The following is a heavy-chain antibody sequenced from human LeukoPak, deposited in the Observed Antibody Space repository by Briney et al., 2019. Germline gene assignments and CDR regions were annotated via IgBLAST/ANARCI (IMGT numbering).Heavy chain of an antibody. CDR3: AKYTSGTYYRGLDQ. J-gene: IGHJ4*02. D-gene: IGHD1-26*01. CDR2: IIGTAGNT. Sequence: PGGSLRLSCGASGLTVSSYAMSWVRQAPGKGLEWVSIIIGTAGNTYYADSVKGRFTISRDDSKNTVYLQMNSLRAEDTAVYSCAKYTSGTYYRGLDQWGQGTLVTVSP. V-gene: IGHV3-23*01. CDR1: GLTVSSYA.